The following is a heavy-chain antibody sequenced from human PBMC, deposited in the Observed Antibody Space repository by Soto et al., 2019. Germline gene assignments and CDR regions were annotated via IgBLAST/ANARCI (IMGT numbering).Heavy chain of an antibody. D-gene: IGHD4-17*01. CDR2: IIPIFGTA. Sequence: RASVKVSCKASGGTFSSYAISWVRQAPGQGLEWMGGIIPIFGTANYAQKFQGRVTITADKSTSTAYMELSSLRSEDTAVYYCAGRTVTDNYYYGMDVWGQGTTVTVSS. CDR1: GGTFSSYA. J-gene: IGHJ6*02. V-gene: IGHV1-69*06. CDR3: AGRTVTDNYYYGMDV.